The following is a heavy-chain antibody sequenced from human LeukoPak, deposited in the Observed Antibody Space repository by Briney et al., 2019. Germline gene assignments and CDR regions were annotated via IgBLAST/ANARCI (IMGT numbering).Heavy chain of an antibody. CDR3: ARQTGSGLFTLP. D-gene: IGHD3/OR15-3a*01. CDR1: GGSFSGYY. J-gene: IGHJ4*02. CDR2: INHSGST. V-gene: IGHV4-34*01. Sequence: SETLSLTCAVYGGSFSGYYWSWIRQPPGKGLEWIGEINHSGSTNYNPSLKSRVTISVDTSKNQISLRLTSGTATDTAMYYCARQTGSGLFTLPGGQGTLVTVSS.